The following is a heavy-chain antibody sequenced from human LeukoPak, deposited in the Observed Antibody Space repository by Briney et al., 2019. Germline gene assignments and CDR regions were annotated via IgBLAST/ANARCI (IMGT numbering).Heavy chain of an antibody. CDR3: ARRAPYSYEWSTLDY. Sequence: SEALSLTCTVSGGSISSYYWSWIRQPPGKGLEWVGYIFYIGNTNYHPSLKSRVTISVDTSKNQFSLKLSSVTAADTAVYYCARRAPYSYEWSTLDYWGQGTLVTVS. V-gene: IGHV4-59*08. D-gene: IGHD5-18*01. J-gene: IGHJ4*02. CDR2: IFYIGNT. CDR1: GGSISSYY.